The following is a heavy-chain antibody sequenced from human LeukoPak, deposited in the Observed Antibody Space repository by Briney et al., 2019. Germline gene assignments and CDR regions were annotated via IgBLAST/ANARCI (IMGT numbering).Heavy chain of an antibody. CDR1: GYTFTIYG. CDR3: AREGRGENAFDI. J-gene: IGHJ3*02. V-gene: IGHV1-18*01. D-gene: IGHD3-10*01. CDR2: ISAYNGNT. Sequence: ASVTVSFTASGYTFTIYGISWVRQAPGQGLEWMGWISAYNGNTNYAQKLQGRVTITTDTSTSTAYMELRSLRSDDTAVYYCAREGRGENAFDIWGPGTMVTVSS.